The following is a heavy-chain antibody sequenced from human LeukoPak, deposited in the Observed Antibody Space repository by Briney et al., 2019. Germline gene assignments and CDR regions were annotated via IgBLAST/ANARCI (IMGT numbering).Heavy chain of an antibody. CDR2: INHSGST. Sequence: SETLSLTCTVSGGSISSSSYYWGWIRQPPGKGLEWIGEINHSGSTNYNPSLKSRVTISVDTSKNQFSLKLSSVTAADTAVYYCARLRAAAGRSYWGQGTLVTVSS. D-gene: IGHD6-13*01. CDR1: GGSISSSSYY. V-gene: IGHV4-39*07. CDR3: ARLRAAAGRSY. J-gene: IGHJ4*02.